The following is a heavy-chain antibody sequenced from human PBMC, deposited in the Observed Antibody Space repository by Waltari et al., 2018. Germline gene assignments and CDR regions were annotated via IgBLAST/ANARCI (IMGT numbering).Heavy chain of an antibody. Sequence: HGQLVQCGAEVKQPGASVKVSCMTSGYLFSGHFRPWLRRARGEGLGWMGRIDPDNGGTTYAQKFQGRVYMTRYTSITTLYLELSSLKSDAAAVYYCVRETIYRGTPSGSFSIWGQGTMVTVSS. D-gene: IGHD1-26*01. J-gene: IGHJ3*02. CDR2: IDPDNGGT. CDR3: VRETIYRGTPSGSFSI. V-gene: IGHV1-2*06. CDR1: GYLFSGHF.